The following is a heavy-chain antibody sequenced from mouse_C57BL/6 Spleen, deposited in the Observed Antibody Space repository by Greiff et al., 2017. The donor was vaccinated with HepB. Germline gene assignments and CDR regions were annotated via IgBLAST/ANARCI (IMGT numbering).Heavy chain of an antibody. CDR3: ARGGDYDVDYYAMDY. D-gene: IGHD2-4*01. CDR1: GFTFSDYG. Sequence: EVHLVESGGGLVKPGGSLKLSCAASGFTFSDYGMHWVRQAPEKGLEWVAYISSGSSNIYYADTGKGRFTISRDNAKNTLFLQMTSLRSEDTAMYYCARGGDYDVDYYAMDYWGQGTSVTVSS. J-gene: IGHJ4*01. V-gene: IGHV5-17*01. CDR2: ISSGSSNI.